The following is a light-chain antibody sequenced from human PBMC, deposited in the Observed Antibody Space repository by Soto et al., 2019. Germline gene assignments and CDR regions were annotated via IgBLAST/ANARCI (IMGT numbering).Light chain of an antibody. Sequence: QSALTQPASVSGSPGQSITISCTGTSSDVGSYNLVSWYQQHPGKAPKLMIYEGSKRPSGVSNRFSGSKSGNTASLTISGLQAEDESDYYCCSYAGSFYVFGTGTKVTFL. CDR2: EGS. V-gene: IGLV2-23*01. J-gene: IGLJ1*01. CDR1: SSDVGSYNL. CDR3: CSYAGSFYV.